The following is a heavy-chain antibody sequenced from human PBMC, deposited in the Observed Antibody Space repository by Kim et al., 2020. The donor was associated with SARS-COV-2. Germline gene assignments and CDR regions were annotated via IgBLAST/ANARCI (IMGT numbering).Heavy chain of an antibody. J-gene: IGHJ5*02. Sequence: VKGRFTISRANSKSTLYLQMNSLSPEDTAVYYCAKAPIVDVPTGKTWFDPWGQGTLVIVSS. V-gene: IGHV3-30*02. D-gene: IGHD2-2*01. CDR3: AKAPIVDVPTGKTWFDP.